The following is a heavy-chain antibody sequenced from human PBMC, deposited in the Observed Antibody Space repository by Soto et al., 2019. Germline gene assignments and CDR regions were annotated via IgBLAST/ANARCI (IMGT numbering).Heavy chain of an antibody. CDR1: GFTFSSYG. D-gene: IGHD4-17*01. Sequence: QVQLVESGGGVVQPGRSLRLSCAASGFTFSSYGMHWVRQAPGKGLEWVAVIWYDGSNKYYADSVKGRFTISRDNSKNTLYLQMNSLRAEDTAEYYCAREVKDGDYSTGLDYWGQGTLVTVSS. V-gene: IGHV3-33*01. J-gene: IGHJ4*02. CDR3: AREVKDGDYSTGLDY. CDR2: IWYDGSNK.